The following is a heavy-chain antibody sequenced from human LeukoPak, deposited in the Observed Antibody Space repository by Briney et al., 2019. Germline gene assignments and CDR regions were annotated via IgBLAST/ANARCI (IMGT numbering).Heavy chain of an antibody. V-gene: IGHV3-74*01. CDR2: INSDGSST. D-gene: IGHD6-13*01. CDR1: GFTFSSYW. Sequence: QPGGSLRLSCAASGFTFSSYWVHWVRQAPGKGVVWVSRINSDGSSTSYADSVKGRFTIYRDNAKNTLYLQMNSLRAEDTAVYYCARDQIAAAGREDWFDPWGQGTLVTVSS. J-gene: IGHJ5*02. CDR3: ARDQIAAAGREDWFDP.